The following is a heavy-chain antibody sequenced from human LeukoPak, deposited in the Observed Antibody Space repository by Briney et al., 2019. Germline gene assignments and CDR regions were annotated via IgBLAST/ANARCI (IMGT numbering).Heavy chain of an antibody. D-gene: IGHD3-22*01. CDR2: IKQDGSQR. Sequence: PGGSLRLSCAASGFTLSGYYMSWVRQAPGKGLEWVATIKQDGSQRHYVDPVKGRFTISRDNAKKSLYLQMNSLRAEDTAVYYCATYYDSSGYFDAFDFWGQGTMVTVSS. V-gene: IGHV3-7*05. CDR3: ATYYDSSGYFDAFDF. CDR1: GFTLSGYY. J-gene: IGHJ3*01.